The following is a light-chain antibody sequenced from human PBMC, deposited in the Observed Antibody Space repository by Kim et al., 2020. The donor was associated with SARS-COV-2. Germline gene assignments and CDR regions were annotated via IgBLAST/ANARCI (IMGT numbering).Light chain of an antibody. J-gene: IGKJ5*01. CDR3: HQRGS. Sequence: ATLAWSPAVRGTLACRARQGVSNYLDWYQENPGQAPRLLIYEASQRAAGIPARFCGSGSGTDFTLTISRLEPGDSAVYFCHQRGSFGQGTRLEIK. V-gene: IGKV3-11*01. CDR2: EAS. CDR1: QGVSNY.